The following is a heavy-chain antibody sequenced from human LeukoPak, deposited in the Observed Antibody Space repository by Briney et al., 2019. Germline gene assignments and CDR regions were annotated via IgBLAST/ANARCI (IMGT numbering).Heavy chain of an antibody. CDR2: IYYSGST. CDR1: GGSISSYY. Sequence: SETLSLTCTVSGGSISSYYWSWIRQPPGKGLEWIGYIYYSGSTNYNPSLKSRVTISVETSKNQFSLKLSSVTAADAAVYYCARDYLQYYGSGSYLGFDPWGQGTLVTVSS. J-gene: IGHJ5*02. D-gene: IGHD3-10*01. CDR3: ARDYLQYYGSGSYLGFDP. V-gene: IGHV4-59*01.